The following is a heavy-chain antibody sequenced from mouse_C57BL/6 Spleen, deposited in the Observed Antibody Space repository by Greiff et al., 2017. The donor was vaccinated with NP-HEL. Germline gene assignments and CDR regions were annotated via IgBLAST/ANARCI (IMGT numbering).Heavy chain of an antibody. Sequence: VKLMESGPGLVQPSQSLSITCTVSGFSLTSYGVHWVRQSPGKGLEWLGVIWSGGSTDYNAAFISRLSISKDNSKSQVFFKMNSLQADDTAIYYCARNWGVVATSWYFDVWGTGTTVTVSS. CDR2: IWSGGST. CDR3: ARNWGVVATSWYFDV. D-gene: IGHD1-1*01. J-gene: IGHJ1*03. CDR1: GFSLTSYG. V-gene: IGHV2-2*01.